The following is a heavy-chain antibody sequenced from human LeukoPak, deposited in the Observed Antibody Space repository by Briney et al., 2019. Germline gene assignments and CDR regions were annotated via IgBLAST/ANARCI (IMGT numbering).Heavy chain of an antibody. D-gene: IGHD3-22*01. CDR3: ARRMIVVVIHAFDI. CDR2: IYYSGST. V-gene: IGHV4-39*01. CDR1: GGSISSSSYY. Sequence: SETLSLTCTVSGGSISSSSYYWGWIRQPPGKGLEWIGSIYYSGSTYYNPFLKSRVTISVDTSKNQFSLKLSSVTAADTAVYYCARRMIVVVIHAFDIWGQGTMVTVSS. J-gene: IGHJ3*02.